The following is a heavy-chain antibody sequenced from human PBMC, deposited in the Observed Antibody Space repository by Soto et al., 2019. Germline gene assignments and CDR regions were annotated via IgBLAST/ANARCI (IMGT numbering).Heavy chain of an antibody. CDR3: TRGPSGDKVDY. Sequence: TSETRSLTCAVCGGCFSGYYWSWIRQPPGKGLEWIGDINHSGSTNYNPSLKSRVTISVDTSKNQFSLQLSSMSAADTAVYYCTRGPSGDKVDYWGQGTPVTVPQ. V-gene: IGHV4-34*01. D-gene: IGHD7-27*01. J-gene: IGHJ4*02. CDR2: INHSGST. CDR1: GGCFSGYY.